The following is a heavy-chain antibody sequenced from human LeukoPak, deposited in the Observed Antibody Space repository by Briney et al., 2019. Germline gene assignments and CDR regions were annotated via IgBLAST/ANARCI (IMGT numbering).Heavy chain of an antibody. Sequence: GGSLRLSCAASGFTFSSYAMSWVRQAPGKGLEWVSAISGSGGSTYYADSVKGRFTISRDNSKNTLYLQMNSLRAEDTAVYYCARDSVFYSDYALNWFDPWGQGTLVTVSS. CDR2: ISGSGGST. D-gene: IGHD2-15*01. CDR3: ARDSVFYSDYALNWFDP. CDR1: GFTFSSYA. J-gene: IGHJ5*02. V-gene: IGHV3-23*01.